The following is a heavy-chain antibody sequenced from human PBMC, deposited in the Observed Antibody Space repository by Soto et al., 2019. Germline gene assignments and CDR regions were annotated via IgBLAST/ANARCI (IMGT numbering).Heavy chain of an antibody. D-gene: IGHD3-3*01. V-gene: IGHV4-34*01. CDR2: INHSGST. J-gene: IGHJ4*02. Sequence: SETLSLTCAVYGGSFSGYYWSWIRQPPGKGLEWIGEINHSGSTNYNPSLKSRVTISVDTSKNQFSLKLSSVTAADTAVYYCARRFWSGYYAFDYWGQGTLVTVSS. CDR3: ARRFWSGYYAFDY. CDR1: GGSFSGYY.